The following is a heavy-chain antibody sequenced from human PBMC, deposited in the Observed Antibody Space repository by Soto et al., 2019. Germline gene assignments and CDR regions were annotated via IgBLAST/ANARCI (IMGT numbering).Heavy chain of an antibody. D-gene: IGHD6-6*01. J-gene: IGHJ5*02. CDR1: SGSISSSNW. CDR2: IYHSGST. CDR3: ARGDPRIAARAGSNWFDP. Sequence: PSETLSLTCAVSSGSISSSNWWSWVRQPPGKGLEWIGEIYHSGSTNYNPSLKSRVTISVDKSKNQFSLKLSSVTAADTAVYYCARGDPRIAARAGSNWFDPWGQGTLVTVSS. V-gene: IGHV4-4*02.